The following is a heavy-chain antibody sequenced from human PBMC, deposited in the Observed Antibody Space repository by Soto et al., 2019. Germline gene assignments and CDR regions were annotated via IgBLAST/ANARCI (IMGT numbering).Heavy chain of an antibody. V-gene: IGHV3-66*01. J-gene: IGHJ4*02. Sequence: EVQLVESGGGLVQPGGSLRLSCEASGFTVSSNYMSWVRQAPGKGLEWVSVIYSGGSTYYADSVKGRFTISRDNSKNTLYLQMNSLRAEDTAVYYCAGSPAILTGYYGYDYWGQGTLVTVSS. CDR2: IYSGGST. CDR3: AGSPAILTGYYGYDY. D-gene: IGHD3-9*01. CDR1: GFTVSSNY.